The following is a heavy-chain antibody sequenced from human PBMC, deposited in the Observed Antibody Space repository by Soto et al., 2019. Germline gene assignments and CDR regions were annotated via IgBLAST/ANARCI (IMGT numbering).Heavy chain of an antibody. J-gene: IGHJ4*02. Sequence: EVQLVESGGGLGQPGGSLRLSCVGSGFTFSSYWMHWVRQVPGKGPGWVSRINSDGSASSYADFVKGRFTVSRDNAKNTLYLEMNSLSAEDTAVYYCTSGGYSYGWGYWGQGTLVTVSS. CDR1: GFTFSSYW. CDR2: INSDGSAS. D-gene: IGHD5-18*01. CDR3: TSGGYSYGWGY. V-gene: IGHV3-74*01.